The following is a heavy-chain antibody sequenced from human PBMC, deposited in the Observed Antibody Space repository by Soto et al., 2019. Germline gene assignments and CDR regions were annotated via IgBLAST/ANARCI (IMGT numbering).Heavy chain of an antibody. CDR3: ARSVPAAPFDI. CDR1: GFTFSSYS. CDR2: IDISGGYT. V-gene: IGHV3-21*01. Sequence: EVQLVESGGGLVKPGGSLRLSCAASGFTFSSYSMNWVRRAPGKGLEWVASIDISGGYTFYADSVKGRFTISRDNAKNSVFLQMNSLRAEDTAVYYCARSVPAAPFDIWGQGTMVIVSS. D-gene: IGHD2-2*01. J-gene: IGHJ3*02.